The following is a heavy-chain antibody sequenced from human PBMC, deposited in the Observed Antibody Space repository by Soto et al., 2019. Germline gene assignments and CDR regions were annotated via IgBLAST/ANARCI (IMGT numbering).Heavy chain of an antibody. CDR1: GYIFTHYG. CDR2: TSAYNDDT. D-gene: IGHD2-2*01. Sequence: QVQLVQSGSEVKEPGASVKVSCKASGYIFTHYGISWVRQAPGQGLEWMAWTSAYNDDTNYAPKLQDRVTMTTDTSTGTAYMELRSLRSDDTAVYSCARDEKGTCSGPNCYYFASWGQGTLVTVSS. CDR3: ARDEKGTCSGPNCYYFAS. J-gene: IGHJ4*02. V-gene: IGHV1-18*04.